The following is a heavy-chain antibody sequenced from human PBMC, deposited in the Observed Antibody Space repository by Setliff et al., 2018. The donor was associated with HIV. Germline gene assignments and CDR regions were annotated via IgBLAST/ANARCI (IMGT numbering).Heavy chain of an antibody. J-gene: IGHJ4*02. CDR1: GYTFTSYD. CDR3: ARDWDIVATMYMDY. CDR2: MNPNSGNT. D-gene: IGHD5-12*01. V-gene: IGHV1-8*02. Sequence: ASVKVSCKASGYTFTSYDINWVRQATGQGLEWMGWMNPNSGNTGYPQKFQGRVTMTRNTSISTAYMELSSLRYEDTAVYYCARDWDIVATMYMDYWGQGTLVTVSS.